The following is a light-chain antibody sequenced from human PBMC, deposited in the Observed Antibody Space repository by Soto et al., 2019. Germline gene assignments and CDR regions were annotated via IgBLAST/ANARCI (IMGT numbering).Light chain of an antibody. CDR2: DAS. V-gene: IGKV3-11*01. Sequence: EIVLTQSPATLSLSPGERATLSCRASQTVGSYLAWYQQKPGQAPRLLIYDASNRAPGIPARFSGSGSGTDFTLTINSLEPEDFAVYYCQQRNTRPPLTFGGGTKVEIQ. J-gene: IGKJ4*01. CDR1: QTVGSY. CDR3: QQRNTRPPLT.